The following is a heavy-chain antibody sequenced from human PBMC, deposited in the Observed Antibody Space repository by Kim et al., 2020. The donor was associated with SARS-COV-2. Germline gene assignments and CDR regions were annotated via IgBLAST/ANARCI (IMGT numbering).Heavy chain of an antibody. D-gene: IGHD3-10*01. CDR3: AKEFYRKGRGESWFDS. J-gene: IGHJ5*01. V-gene: IGHV3-7*03. CDR1: GFTFSNYW. CDR2: INDDGSNT. Sequence: GGSLRLSCAASGFTFSNYWMSWVRQAPGKGLEWVSHINDDGSNTYYVDSVKGRFTISRDNAKNTLYLQMNSLRAEDTAVYYCAKEFYRKGRGESWFDSWGQGTLGTVSS.